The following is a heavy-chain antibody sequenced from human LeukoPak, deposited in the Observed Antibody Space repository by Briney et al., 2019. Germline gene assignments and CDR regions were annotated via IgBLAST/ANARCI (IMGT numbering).Heavy chain of an antibody. CDR1: GGTFSSYA. V-gene: IGHV1-69*04. J-gene: IGHJ5*02. Sequence: SVKVSCKASGGTFSSYAISWVRQAPGQGLEWMGRIIPILGIANYAQKLQGRVTITADKSTNTAYMELSSLRSEDTAVYYCARGPVSLTNWFDPWGQGTLATVSS. CDR2: IIPILGIA. D-gene: IGHD3-16*02. CDR3: ARGPVSLTNWFDP.